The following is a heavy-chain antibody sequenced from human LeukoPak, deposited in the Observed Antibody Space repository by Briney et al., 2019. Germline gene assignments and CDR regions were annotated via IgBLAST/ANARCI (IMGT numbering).Heavy chain of an antibody. V-gene: IGHV1-18*04. CDR2: ISAYNGNT. J-gene: IGHJ6*03. CDR3: ARDPGHMDV. CDR1: GYTFTGYY. Sequence: GASVKVSCKASGYTFTGYYMHWVRQAPGQGLEWMGWISAYNGNTNYAQKLQGRVTMATDTSTSTAYMELRSLRSDDTAVYYCARDPGHMDVWGKGTTVTVSS.